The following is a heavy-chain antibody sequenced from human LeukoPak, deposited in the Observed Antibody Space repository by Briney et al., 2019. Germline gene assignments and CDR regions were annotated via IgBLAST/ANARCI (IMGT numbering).Heavy chain of an antibody. V-gene: IGHV3-48*03. D-gene: IGHD3-10*01. Sequence: PGGSLRLSCAASGFTFRVYEMQWVRQAPGKGLEWVSYISGRGDTIYYADSVKGRFTISRDNARNSLYLQMNSLRSEDTALYYRARGDYYGSQNYTYDIWGQGTMVTVSS. CDR3: ARGDYYGSQNYTYDI. CDR1: GFTFRVYE. CDR2: ISGRGDTI. J-gene: IGHJ3*02.